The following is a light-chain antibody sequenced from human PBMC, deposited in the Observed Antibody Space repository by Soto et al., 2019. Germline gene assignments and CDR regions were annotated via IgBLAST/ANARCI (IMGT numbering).Light chain of an antibody. CDR3: QKYNSAPWT. J-gene: IGKJ1*01. Sequence: DMQMTQSPSSLSASIGDRVTITCRACEGIRNALALYQQKLWKVPKLLIYAAATLQSGVPCRFSGSGSGTDFTLTISSLQPEDVATYYCQKYNSAPWTFGQGTKVDIK. CDR2: AAA. V-gene: IGKV1-27*01. CDR1: EGIRNA.